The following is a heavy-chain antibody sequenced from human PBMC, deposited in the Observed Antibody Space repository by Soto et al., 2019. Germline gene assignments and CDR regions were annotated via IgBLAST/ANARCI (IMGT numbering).Heavy chain of an antibody. CDR2: IYPGDSDT. D-gene: IGHD5-18*01. CDR1: GYSFNNYW. Sequence: GESLKISCQVSGYSFNNYWIAWVRQMPGKGLEWMGIIYPGDSDTRYSPSFQGQVTISADKSIRTAYLQWSSLKASDTAIYYCARRGDTAYDAFDIWGQGTMVTVSS. J-gene: IGHJ3*02. CDR3: ARRGDTAYDAFDI. V-gene: IGHV5-51*01.